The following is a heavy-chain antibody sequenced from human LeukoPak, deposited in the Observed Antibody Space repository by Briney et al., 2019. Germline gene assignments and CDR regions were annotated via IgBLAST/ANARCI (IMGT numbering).Heavy chain of an antibody. CDR2: ISWDGGST. CDR3: ARVLWTIAVAGLSWFDP. CDR1: GFTFDDYA. V-gene: IGHV3-43D*03. D-gene: IGHD6-19*01. Sequence: GGSLRLSCAASGFTFDDYAMHWVRQAPGKGLEWVSLISWDGGSTYYADSVKGRFTISRDNAKNSLYLQMNSLRSEDTAVYYCARVLWTIAVAGLSWFDPWGQGTLVTVSS. J-gene: IGHJ5*02.